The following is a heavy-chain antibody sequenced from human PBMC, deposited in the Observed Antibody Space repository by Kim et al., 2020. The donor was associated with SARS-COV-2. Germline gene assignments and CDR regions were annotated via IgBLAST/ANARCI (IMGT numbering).Heavy chain of an antibody. CDR2: IDGSDGTT. CDR3: LKGGWGWIWDY. CDR1: GFTFTGHA. Sequence: GGSLRLSCTTSGFTFTGHAMSSVRQAPGKGLEWVSSIDGSDGTTYYVDSVKGRFSISRDDSKNTLYLQMSALRADDTAAYYCLKGGWGWIWDYWVQGTLVTVSS. J-gene: IGHJ4*02. D-gene: IGHD2-21*01. V-gene: IGHV3-23*01.